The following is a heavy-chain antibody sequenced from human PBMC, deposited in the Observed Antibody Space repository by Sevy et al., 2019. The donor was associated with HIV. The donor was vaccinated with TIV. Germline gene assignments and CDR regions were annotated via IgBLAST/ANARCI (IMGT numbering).Heavy chain of an antibody. V-gene: IGHV3-30*02. CDR1: GFTFSNYG. J-gene: IGHJ4*02. CDR3: AKDLAGPGRRYFDY. D-gene: IGHD6-13*01. Sequence: GGSLRLSCAASGFTFSNYGMHWVRQVPGKGLEWVTFIRYDGSDKYYAASVKGRFTISRDDSKNTLYLQMDSLRAEDTAIYYCAKDLAGPGRRYFDYWGQGPLVTVSS. CDR2: IRYDGSDK.